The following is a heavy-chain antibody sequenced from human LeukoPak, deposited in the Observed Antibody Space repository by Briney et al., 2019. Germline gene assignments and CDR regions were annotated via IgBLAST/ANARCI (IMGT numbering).Heavy chain of an antibody. CDR1: GGSISSGSYY. V-gene: IGHV4-61*02. D-gene: IGHD5-18*01. CDR3: ARVAAMALDY. J-gene: IGHJ4*02. Sequence: PPETLSLTCTVSGGSISSGSYYWSWIRQPAGKGLEWIGRIYTSGSTNYNPSLKSRVTISVDTSKNQFSLKLSSVTAADTAVYYCARVAAMALDYWGQGTLVTVSS. CDR2: IYTSGST.